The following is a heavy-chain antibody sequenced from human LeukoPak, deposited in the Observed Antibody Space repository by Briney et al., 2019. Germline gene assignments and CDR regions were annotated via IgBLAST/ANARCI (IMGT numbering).Heavy chain of an antibody. CDR1: GFTFSSYV. D-gene: IGHD3-3*01. V-gene: IGHV3-23*01. J-gene: IGHJ3*02. CDR3: TTDNWRGLDAFDI. Sequence: GGSLRLSCAASGFTFSSYVMSWVCRAPGKGLEWVSSISDSGGDTYYADSVKGRFTISRDNSKSSLYLQMDSLKTGDTAMYYCTTDNWRGLDAFDIWGQGTMVTVSS. CDR2: ISDSGGDT.